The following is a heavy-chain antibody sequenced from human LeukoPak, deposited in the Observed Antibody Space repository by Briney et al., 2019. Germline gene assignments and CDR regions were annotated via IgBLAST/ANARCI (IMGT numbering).Heavy chain of an antibody. CDR3: ARRGNSPVAYGWFDP. D-gene: IGHD2-8*02. J-gene: IGHJ5*02. Sequence: SETLSLTCAVYGGSFSGYYWSWIRQPPGKGLEWIGEINHSGSTNYNPSLKSRVTISVDTSKNQFSLKLSSVTAADTAVYYCARRGNSPVAYGWFDPWGQGTLVTVSS. CDR1: GGSFSGYY. V-gene: IGHV4-34*01. CDR2: INHSGST.